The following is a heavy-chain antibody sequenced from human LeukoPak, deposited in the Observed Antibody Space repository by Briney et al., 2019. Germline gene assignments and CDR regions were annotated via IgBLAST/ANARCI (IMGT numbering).Heavy chain of an antibody. V-gene: IGHV3-23*01. CDR1: GFIFSNHG. CDR3: ARDLAWGAFDY. J-gene: IGHJ4*02. CDR2: VSPPGGGT. D-gene: IGHD7-27*01. Sequence: GGSLRLSCAASGFIFSNHGMNWVSQAPGKGREWLSGVSPPGGGTYYADSVKRRFTISRDDYKNTLSLQMNSLRVEDTAVYYCARDLAWGAFDYWGQGTLVTVSS.